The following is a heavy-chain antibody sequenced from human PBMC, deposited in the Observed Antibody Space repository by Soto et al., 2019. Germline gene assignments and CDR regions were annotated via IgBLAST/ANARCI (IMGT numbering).Heavy chain of an antibody. J-gene: IGHJ6*02. CDR3: ARSLSSSWYNYYYYGMDV. V-gene: IGHV1-8*01. CDR2: MNPNSGNT. CDR1: GYTFTSYD. Sequence: ASVKVSCKASGYTFTSYDINWVRQATGQGLEWMGWMNPNSGNTGYAQKFQGRVTMTRNTSISTACMELSSLRSEDTAVYYCARSLSSSWYNYYYYGMDVWGQGTTVTVSS. D-gene: IGHD6-13*01.